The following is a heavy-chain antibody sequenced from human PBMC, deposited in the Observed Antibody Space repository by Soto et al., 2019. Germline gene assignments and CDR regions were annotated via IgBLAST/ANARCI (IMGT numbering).Heavy chain of an antibody. Sequence: QVQLVESGGGVVQPGRSLRLSCAASGFTFSNYGMHWVRQTPGQGLEWVAVISFDGYNKYYADSVKGRFRISRDNSRDTLSLQMSSLRVDDTAVYYCVKDFSVTTAGGTFESWGQGTLVTVSS. D-gene: IGHD4-17*01. V-gene: IGHV3-30*18. CDR2: ISFDGYNK. CDR3: VKDFSVTTAGGTFES. CDR1: GFTFSNYG. J-gene: IGHJ4*02.